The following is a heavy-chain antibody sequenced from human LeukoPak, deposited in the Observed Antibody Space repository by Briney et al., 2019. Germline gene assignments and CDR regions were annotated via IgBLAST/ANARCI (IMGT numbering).Heavy chain of an antibody. J-gene: IGHJ4*02. D-gene: IGHD3-22*01. CDR1: GYTFTGYY. Sequence: ASVKVSCKASGYTFTGYYMHWVRQAPGQGLEWMGWINPNSGGTNYAQKLQGRVTMTRDTSISTAYMELSRLRSDDTAVYYCARDDSSGYYYGDYWGQGTLVTVSS. CDR2: INPNSGGT. V-gene: IGHV1-2*02. CDR3: ARDDSSGYYYGDY.